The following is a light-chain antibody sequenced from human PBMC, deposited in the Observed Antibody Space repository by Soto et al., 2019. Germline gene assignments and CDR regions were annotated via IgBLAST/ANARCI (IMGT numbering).Light chain of an antibody. V-gene: IGLV1-40*01. CDR1: SSNIGTGYD. CDR2: GNS. CDR3: QSFDSSRLYV. Sequence: VLTQPPSVSGAPGQRVTISCTGSSSNIGTGYDVHWYQQLPGTAPKLLIYGNSNRPSGVPDRFSGSKSGTSASLAITGLQAEDEADYYCQSFDSSRLYVFGTGTKSPS. J-gene: IGLJ1*01.